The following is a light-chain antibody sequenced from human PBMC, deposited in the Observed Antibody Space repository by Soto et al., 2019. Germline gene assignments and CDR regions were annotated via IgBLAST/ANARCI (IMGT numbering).Light chain of an antibody. J-gene: IGLJ2*01. CDR3: GMGDSSRRDAPVV. CDR2: DNN. CDR1: SSNIGNNY. V-gene: IGLV1-51*01. Sequence: QSVLTQPPSVSAAPGQKVTISCSGSSSNIGNNYVSWYQQLPGTAPKLLIYDNNKRPSGIPDRFSVSKSGTSATLGITGLHTGEEADYYCGMGDSSRRDAPVVFGGGTQLTVL.